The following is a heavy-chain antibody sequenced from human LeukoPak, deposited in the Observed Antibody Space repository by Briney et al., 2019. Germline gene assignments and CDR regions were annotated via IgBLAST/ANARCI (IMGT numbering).Heavy chain of an antibody. CDR2: FVPIFVTT. J-gene: IGHJ3*02. CDR1: GGTLNSYA. CDR3: ARSQYYSSPSCYDYLPFDI. D-gene: IGHD2-2*01. Sequence: SVKVSCKASGGTLNSYAISWVRQAPGQGLDWMGGFVPIFVTTHYAQKFQGRVTITTDESTSTAYMELSSLSSEDTAVYYCARSQYYSSPSCYDYLPFDIWGQGTMVTVSS. V-gene: IGHV1-69*05.